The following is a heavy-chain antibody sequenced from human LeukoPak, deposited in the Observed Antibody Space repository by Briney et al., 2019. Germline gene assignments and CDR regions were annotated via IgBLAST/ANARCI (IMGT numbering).Heavy chain of an antibody. D-gene: IGHD3-10*01. CDR3: ARVRKLRTRGVMDPLDY. V-gene: IGHV3-7*01. Sequence: GGSLRLSCAASGFTFNYYWLTWVRQAPGKGLEWVANIQQDGSEKHYVDSVKGRFIISRDSAKNSLYLQMNSLRAEDTAVYYCARVRKLRTRGVMDPLDYWGQGTLVTVSS. CDR1: GFTFNYYW. CDR2: IQQDGSEK. J-gene: IGHJ4*02.